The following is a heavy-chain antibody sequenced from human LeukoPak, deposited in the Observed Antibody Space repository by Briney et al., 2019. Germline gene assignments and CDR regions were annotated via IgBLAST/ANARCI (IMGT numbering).Heavy chain of an antibody. CDR1: GYTFTVFW. CDR3: ARKYHSGIYYFDY. D-gene: IGHD6-19*01. CDR2: IYPDDSET. V-gene: IGHV5-51*01. J-gene: IGHJ4*02. Sequence: GESLKISCEGSGYTFTVFWIGWVRQLPGKGLEWMGIIYPDDSETRYSPSFQGQVTISVDKSKNAAYLQWSGLKASDTAVYYCARKYHSGIYYFDYWGQGTLVTVSS.